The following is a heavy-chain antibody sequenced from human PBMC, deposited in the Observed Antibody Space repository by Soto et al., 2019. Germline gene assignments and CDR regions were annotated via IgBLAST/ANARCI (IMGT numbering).Heavy chain of an antibody. CDR2: INSDGSST. CDR3: AKDLRRDGYNGGGDY. J-gene: IGHJ4*02. CDR1: GFTFSSYW. Sequence: PGGSLRLSCAASGFTFSSYWMHWVRQAPGKGLVWVSRINSDGSSTSYADSVKGRFTISRDNAKNTLYLQMNSLRAEDTAVYYCAKDLRRDGYNGGGDYWGQGTLVTVSS. V-gene: IGHV3-74*01. D-gene: IGHD2-8*01.